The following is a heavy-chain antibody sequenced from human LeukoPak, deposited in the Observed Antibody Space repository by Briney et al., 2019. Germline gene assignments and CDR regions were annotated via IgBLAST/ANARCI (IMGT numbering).Heavy chain of an antibody. CDR3: ARDGGPQQAPSPLDY. Sequence: GGSLRLSCVASGFTFSNCGMNWVRQAPGRGLEWVSGIGSNGGGTYYADSLKGRFTISRDNSKNTLYLQMNSLRAEDTAVYYCARDGGPQQAPSPLDYWGQGTLVTVSS. CDR2: IGSNGGGT. CDR1: GFTFSNCG. J-gene: IGHJ4*02. D-gene: IGHD3-3*01. V-gene: IGHV3-23*01.